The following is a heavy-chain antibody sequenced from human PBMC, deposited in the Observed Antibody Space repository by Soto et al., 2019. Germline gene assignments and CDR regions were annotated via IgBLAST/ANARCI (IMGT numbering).Heavy chain of an antibody. CDR1: GGSISSSNW. CDR2: IYHSGGT. Sequence: QVQLQESGPGLVKPSGTLSLTCAVSGGSISSSNWWSWVRQPPGKGLERIGEIYHSGGTNYNPSLKSRVTISVDKSKNQFYLKLSSVTAADTAVYYCARVSGSYYYGMDVWGQGTTVTVPS. V-gene: IGHV4-4*02. J-gene: IGHJ6*02. D-gene: IGHD1-26*01. CDR3: ARVSGSYYYGMDV.